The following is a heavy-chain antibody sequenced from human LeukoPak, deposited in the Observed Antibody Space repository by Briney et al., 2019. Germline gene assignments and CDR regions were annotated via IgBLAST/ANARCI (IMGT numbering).Heavy chain of an antibody. V-gene: IGHV4-34*01. J-gene: IGHJ4*02. Sequence: SETLSLTCALYGGCFSGYYWSWIRQPPGQGLKWIGGINLSGSPNYTPPLKSRVTISVDTSKNQFSLKLGSVTAADTAVYYCARVGRQLVRRPANYFFDYWGQETLVTVSS. CDR1: GGCFSGYY. CDR3: ARVGRQLVRRPANYFFDY. D-gene: IGHD6-6*01. CDR2: INLSGSP.